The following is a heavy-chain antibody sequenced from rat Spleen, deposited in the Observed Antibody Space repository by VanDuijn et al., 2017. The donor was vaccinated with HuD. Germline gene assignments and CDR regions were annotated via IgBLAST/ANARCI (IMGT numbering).Heavy chain of an antibody. Sequence: EVKLVESGGGLVQPGRSLKLSCAASGFNFKDHWMGWVRQGPGKGLEWIGEINKDSSTINYTPSLKDKLTISRDNAQNTLFLQMNKLGSEDKAIYYCVSERLGVEGWGQGVMVTVSS. D-gene: IGHD4-3*01. CDR3: VSERLGVEG. CDR2: INKDSSTI. CDR1: GFNFKDHW. J-gene: IGHJ2*01. V-gene: IGHV4-2*01.